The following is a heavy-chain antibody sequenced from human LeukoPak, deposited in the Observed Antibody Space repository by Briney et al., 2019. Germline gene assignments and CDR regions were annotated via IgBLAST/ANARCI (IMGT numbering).Heavy chain of an antibody. J-gene: IGHJ4*02. Sequence: PGGSLRLSCAASGFAFGNYAMVWVRQAPGKGLVWVSSIDSSGSYTPSADSVKGRFTISRDNSENTVYWQMNSLRAEDTAVYSCAKISTVTENFHHWGQGTLVTVSS. D-gene: IGHD4-17*01. CDR3: AKISTVTENFHH. V-gene: IGHV3-23*01. CDR1: GFAFGNYA. CDR2: IDSSGSYT.